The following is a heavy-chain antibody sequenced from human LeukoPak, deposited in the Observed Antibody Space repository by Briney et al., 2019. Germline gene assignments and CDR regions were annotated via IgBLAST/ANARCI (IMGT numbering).Heavy chain of an antibody. Sequence: GGALRLSCACSGFTFSSYAMTWVRQARGKGLQGVSAGCGSGAHTYYADSVKGRFTISRDNSRDTLYLQMNSLRAEDTAIYICAKDGGTYPYFLDVWGKGTTVIVSS. CDR3: AKDGGTYPYFLDV. CDR1: GFTFSSYA. V-gene: IGHV3-23*01. CDR2: GCGSGAHT. J-gene: IGHJ6*03. D-gene: IGHD1-26*01.